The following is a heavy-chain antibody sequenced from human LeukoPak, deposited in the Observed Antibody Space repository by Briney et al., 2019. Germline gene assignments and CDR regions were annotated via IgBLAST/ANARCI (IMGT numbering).Heavy chain of an antibody. V-gene: IGHV3-30*04. Sequence: GGSLRLSCAASGSTFSSYAMHWVRRAPGKGLEWVAVISYDGSNKYYADSVKGRFTISRDNSKNTLYLHMNSLRAEDTAVYHCARDSPYSGNYSPIDYWGQGTPVTVSS. J-gene: IGHJ4*02. D-gene: IGHD1-26*01. CDR2: ISYDGSNK. CDR1: GSTFSSYA. CDR3: ARDSPYSGNYSPIDY.